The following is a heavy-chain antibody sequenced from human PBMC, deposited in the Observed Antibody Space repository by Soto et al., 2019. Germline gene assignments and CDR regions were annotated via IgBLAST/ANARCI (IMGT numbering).Heavy chain of an antibody. CDR1: GYTFISYY. CDR2: IKPSANST. J-gene: IGHJ4*02. D-gene: IGHD2-2*01. CDR3: ARAYPYSSTRGLRY. Sequence: VQLVQSGAEVKKPGASVKVSCKASGYTFISYYMHWVRQAPGQGLEWMGIIKPSANSTNYEQKVQGRVTMTRDPSTSTVYMELSSLRSDDTAVYFCARAYPYSSTRGLRYWGPGTQVTVSA. V-gene: IGHV1-46*01.